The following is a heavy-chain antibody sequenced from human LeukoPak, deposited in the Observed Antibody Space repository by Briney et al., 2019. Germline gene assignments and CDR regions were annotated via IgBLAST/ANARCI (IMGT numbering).Heavy chain of an antibody. CDR1: GGSISSYY. CDR3: ARSCRILDIVATIRARLGGNGFDI. V-gene: IGHV4-4*07. D-gene: IGHD5-12*01. J-gene: IGHJ3*02. Sequence: SETLSLTCTVSGGSISSYYWSWIRQPAGKGLESIGHISTSGSTNYNPSLKSRVTMSVDTSKNQFSLKLSSVTAADTAVYYCARSCRILDIVATIRARLGGNGFDIWGQGTMVTVSS. CDR2: ISTSGST.